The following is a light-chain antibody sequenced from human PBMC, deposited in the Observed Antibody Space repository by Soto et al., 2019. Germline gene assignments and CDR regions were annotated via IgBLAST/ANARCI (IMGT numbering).Light chain of an antibody. J-gene: IGKJ1*01. CDR1: QSINTW. CDR2: DAS. V-gene: IGKV1-5*01. CDR3: QQYNSFSKT. Sequence: DIQMTQSPSTLSASVGDRVTITCRASQSINTWLAWYQQKPGKAPKLLMYDASSLESGVPSRFSGSGSGTQFTLTIRSLQPDDFATYYCQQYNSFSKTFGQGTKVEIK.